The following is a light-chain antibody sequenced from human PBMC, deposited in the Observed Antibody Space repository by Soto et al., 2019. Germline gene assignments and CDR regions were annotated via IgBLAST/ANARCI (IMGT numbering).Light chain of an antibody. CDR2: GAS. V-gene: IGKV3-20*01. CDR1: QSVSSRY. CDR3: QQSGPSQYT. J-gene: IGKJ2*01. Sequence: EIVLTQAPGTLSLSPGARATLSFRASQSVSSRYLAWYQQKPGQAPRLLIYGASSRATVIPDRFSGSGSGTDSTLIVSRLDREDFAVYYCQQSGPSQYTFGQGTKLEIK.